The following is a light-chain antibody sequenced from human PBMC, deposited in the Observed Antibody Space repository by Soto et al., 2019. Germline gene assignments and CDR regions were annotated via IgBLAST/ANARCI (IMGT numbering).Light chain of an antibody. V-gene: IGKV1-6*01. Sequence: AIQMTQSPSSLSASVGDRVTITCRASQGIRDELGWYQQKPGKAPILLIYSASSLQSGVPSRFSGSGSGTDFTLTISSLQPEDFATYYCLQDYSYPRMFGQGTKVEIK. J-gene: IGKJ1*01. CDR3: LQDYSYPRM. CDR2: SAS. CDR1: QGIRDE.